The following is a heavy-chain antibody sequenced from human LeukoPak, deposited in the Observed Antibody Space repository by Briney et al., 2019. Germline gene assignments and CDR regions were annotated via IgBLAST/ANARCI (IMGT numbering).Heavy chain of an antibody. Sequence: GGSLRLSCAASGFTFDDYGMSWDRHAPGKGLEWVSGINWNGGSTGYADSVKGRFTISRDNAKNSLYLQMNSLRAEDTALYYCARDDYYGSGSYSTDYWGQGTLVTVSS. D-gene: IGHD3-10*01. CDR1: GFTFDDYG. V-gene: IGHV3-20*04. CDR3: ARDDYYGSGSYSTDY. CDR2: INWNGGST. J-gene: IGHJ4*02.